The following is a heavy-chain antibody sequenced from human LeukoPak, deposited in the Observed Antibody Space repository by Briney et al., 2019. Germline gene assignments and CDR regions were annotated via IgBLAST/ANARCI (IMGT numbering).Heavy chain of an antibody. CDR2: INPNSGGT. D-gene: IGHD3-22*01. CDR1: GYTFTGYY. CDR3: ARDRAVGYDSSGYDFDY. Sequence: ASVKVSCTASGYTFTGYYMHWVRQAPGQGLEWMGRINPNSGGTNYAQKFQGRVTITADESTSTAYMELSSLRSEDTAVYYCARDRAVGYDSSGYDFDYWGQGTLVTVSS. V-gene: IGHV1-2*06. J-gene: IGHJ4*02.